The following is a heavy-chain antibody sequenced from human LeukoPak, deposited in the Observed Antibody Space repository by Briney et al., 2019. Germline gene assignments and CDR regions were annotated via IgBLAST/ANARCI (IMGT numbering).Heavy chain of an antibody. Sequence: GGSLRLSCEASGLTFNRYWMTWVRQAPGKGLEWVAVISYDGSNKYYADSVKGRFTISRDNSKNTLYLQMNSLRAEDTAVYYCASYSGYDQMGIWGQGTLVTVSS. CDR1: GLTFNRYW. J-gene: IGHJ4*02. V-gene: IGHV3-30*03. D-gene: IGHD5-12*01. CDR2: ISYDGSNK. CDR3: ASYSGYDQMGI.